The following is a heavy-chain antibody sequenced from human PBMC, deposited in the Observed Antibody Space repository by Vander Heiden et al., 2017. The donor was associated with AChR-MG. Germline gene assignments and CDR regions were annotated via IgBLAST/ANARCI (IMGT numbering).Heavy chain of an antibody. Sequence: QVQLVQSGAEVKKPGASVTVSCKASGYTFTSYGISWVRQAPGQGLEWMGWISAYNGNTNYAQKLQGRVTMTTDTSTSTAYMELRSLRSDDTAVYYCARDNGASTDSYGYRYDGYYFDYWGQGTLVTVSS. CDR3: ARDNGASTDSYGYRYDGYYFDY. D-gene: IGHD5-18*01. CDR1: GYTFTSYG. CDR2: ISAYNGNT. J-gene: IGHJ4*02. V-gene: IGHV1-18*01.